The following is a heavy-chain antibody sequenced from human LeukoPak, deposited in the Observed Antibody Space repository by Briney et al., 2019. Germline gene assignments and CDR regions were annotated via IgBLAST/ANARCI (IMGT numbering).Heavy chain of an antibody. CDR3: ARASFNYYYYMDV. Sequence: ASVEVSCKASGYTFTSYYMHWVRQAPGQGLEWMGIINPSGGSTSYAQKFQGRVTMTRDMSTSTVYMELSSLRSEDTAVYYCARASFNYYYYMDVWGKGTTVTVSS. V-gene: IGHV1-46*01. D-gene: IGHD2/OR15-2a*01. CDR1: GYTFTSYY. J-gene: IGHJ6*03. CDR2: INPSGGST.